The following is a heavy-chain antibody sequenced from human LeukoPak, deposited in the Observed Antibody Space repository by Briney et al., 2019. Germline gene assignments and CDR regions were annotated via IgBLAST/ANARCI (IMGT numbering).Heavy chain of an antibody. Sequence: ASVKVSCKASGYSFTNYAMHWVRQAPGQRLEWMGWINAGNGDTKYSQNFQGRVTITRDTSASTAYMELSSLRSEDTAVYYCGRFPIYGSGSPTYYFDYWGQGTLVTVSS. CDR2: INAGNGDT. V-gene: IGHV1-3*01. CDR3: GRFPIYGSGSPTYYFDY. D-gene: IGHD3-10*01. J-gene: IGHJ4*02. CDR1: GYSFTNYA.